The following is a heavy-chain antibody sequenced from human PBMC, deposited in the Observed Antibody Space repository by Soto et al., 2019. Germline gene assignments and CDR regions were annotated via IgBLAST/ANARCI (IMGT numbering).Heavy chain of an antibody. V-gene: IGHV3-66*01. J-gene: IGHJ3*02. Sequence: EVQMVESGGGLVQPGGSLRLSCAASGFTVSSNYMSWVRQAPGKGLEWVSVIYSGGSTYYADSVKGRFTISRDNSKNTLYLQMNSLRAEDTAVYYCARALLPHDAFDIWGQGTMVTVSS. CDR1: GFTVSSNY. CDR2: IYSGGST. CDR3: ARALLPHDAFDI.